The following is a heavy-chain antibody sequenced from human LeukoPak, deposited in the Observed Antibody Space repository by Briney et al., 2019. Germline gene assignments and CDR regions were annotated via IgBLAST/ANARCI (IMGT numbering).Heavy chain of an antibody. Sequence: SETLSLTCVVSGGSVSGYYWGWIRQPPGRGLEWIGYVYYSGSTNYNPSFKSRITISVDTSRNQFSLQLSSVTAADTAVYYCAIIHRYCSGGACYVLDNWGQGTLVAVSS. J-gene: IGHJ4*02. D-gene: IGHD2-15*01. CDR1: GGSVSGYY. CDR3: AIIHRYCSGGACYVLDN. V-gene: IGHV4-59*02. CDR2: VYYSGST.